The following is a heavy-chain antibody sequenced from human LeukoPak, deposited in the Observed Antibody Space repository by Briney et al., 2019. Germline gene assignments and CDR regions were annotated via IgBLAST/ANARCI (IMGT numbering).Heavy chain of an antibody. J-gene: IGHJ6*02. CDR2: ISWNSGSI. Sequence: GGSLRLSCAASGFTFDDYAMHWVRQAPGKGLEWVSGISWNSGSIGYADSVKGRFTISRDNAKNSLYLQMNSLRAEDTALYYCAKDFNGGAANYYYGMDVWGQGTTVTVSS. V-gene: IGHV3-9*01. CDR1: GFTFDDYA. D-gene: IGHD1-26*01. CDR3: AKDFNGGAANYYYGMDV.